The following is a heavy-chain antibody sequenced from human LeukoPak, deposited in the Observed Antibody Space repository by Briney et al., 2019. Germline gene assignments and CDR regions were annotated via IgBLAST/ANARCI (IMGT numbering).Heavy chain of an antibody. CDR1: GFSFSDYY. D-gene: IGHD3/OR15-3a*01. CDR3: ARDYRLSIYGLAGSKNAFDI. CDR2: IGGSGATI. V-gene: IGHV3-11*04. Sequence: GGSLRLSCAASGFSFSDYYMSWIRQAPGKGLEWVSYIGGSGATIYYADSVKGRFTISRDNAKNSLYLQMNSLRAEDTATYYCARDYRLSIYGLAGSKNAFDIWGQGTMVTVSS. J-gene: IGHJ3*02.